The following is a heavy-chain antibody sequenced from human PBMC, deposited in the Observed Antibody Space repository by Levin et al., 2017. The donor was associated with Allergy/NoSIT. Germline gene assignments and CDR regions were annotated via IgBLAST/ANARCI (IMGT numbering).Heavy chain of an antibody. V-gene: IGHV6-1*01. J-gene: IGHJ4*02. Sequence: PSETLSLTCAISGDSVSSNSAVWNWIRQSPSRGLEWLGRTYFRSMWYHDYAVSVKSRITINADTSKNHFFLHLDSVTPEDTAVYYCARELLAIDYWGQGTLVTVSS. CDR1: GDSVSSNSAV. D-gene: IGHD2-8*02. CDR2: TYFRSMWYH. CDR3: ARELLAIDY.